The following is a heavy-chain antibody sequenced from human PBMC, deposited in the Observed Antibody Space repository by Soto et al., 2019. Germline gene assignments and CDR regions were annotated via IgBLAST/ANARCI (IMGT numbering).Heavy chain of an antibody. V-gene: IGHV4-59*01. J-gene: IGHJ5*02. CDR2: VYYSGST. Sequence: SETLSITCAVSVVSISIDDLTWVRQPPGKGLEWVGYVYYSGSTNYNPSVKSRVAMSVDTSKNQFSLELKSVTAADTATYYCVRDYLLTGFDTWGQGTLVTVSS. CDR3: VRDYLLTGFDT. CDR1: VVSISIDD. D-gene: IGHD3-9*01.